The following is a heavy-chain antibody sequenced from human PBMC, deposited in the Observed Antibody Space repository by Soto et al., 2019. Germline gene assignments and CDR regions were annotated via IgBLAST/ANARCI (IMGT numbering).Heavy chain of an antibody. J-gene: IGHJ2*01. CDR3: AHRATYWYFDL. CDR1: GFSLSTSGVG. Sequence: QITLKESGPALVKPTQTLTLTCTFSGFSLSTSGVGVGWIRQPPGKALEWLALIYWDDDKRYSPSLKSRLTXTXXTSKNQVVLTMTNMDPVDTATYYCAHRATYWYFDLWGRGTLVTVSS. V-gene: IGHV2-5*02. CDR2: IYWDDDK.